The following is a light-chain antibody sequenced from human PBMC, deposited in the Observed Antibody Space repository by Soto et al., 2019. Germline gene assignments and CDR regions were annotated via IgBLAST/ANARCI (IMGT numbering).Light chain of an antibody. Sequence: IGLTQSPGTLTLSPGERATLSSRASQSVSSTYLAWYQHKPGHAPGLLIYGASSRATGIPDRFSGSGSGTDFTLIICRLEPEDFAVYYCQQSGNSFVGFCQGTKVDIK. CDR3: QQSGNSFVG. J-gene: IGKJ1*01. V-gene: IGKV3-20*01. CDR2: GAS. CDR1: QSVSSTY.